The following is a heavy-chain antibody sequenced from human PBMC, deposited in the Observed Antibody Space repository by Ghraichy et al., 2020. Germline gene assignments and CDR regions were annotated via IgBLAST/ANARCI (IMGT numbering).Heavy chain of an antibody. CDR1: GFTFSSYW. Sequence: LSLTCAASGFTFSSYWMSWVRQAPGKGLEWVANIKQDGSEKYYVDSVKGRFTISRDNAKNSLYLQMNSLRAEDTAVYYCARDRSSLDYWGQGTLVTVSS. J-gene: IGHJ4*02. CDR3: ARDRSSLDY. D-gene: IGHD6-6*01. CDR2: IKQDGSEK. V-gene: IGHV3-7*01.